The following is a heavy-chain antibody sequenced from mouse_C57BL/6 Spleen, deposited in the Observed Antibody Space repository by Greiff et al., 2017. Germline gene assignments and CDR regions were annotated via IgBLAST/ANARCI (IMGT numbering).Heavy chain of an antibody. CDR1: GFSLTSYG. J-gene: IGHJ1*03. D-gene: IGHD1-1*01. Sequence: QVQLQQSGPGLVQPSQSLSITCTVSGFSLTSYGVHWVRQSPGKGLAWLGVIWRGGSTDYNAAFMSRLSITKDTSKSQVFFKMNSLQADDTAIYYCAKNGYYYGSSHWYFDVWATGTTVTVSS. CDR2: IWRGGST. CDR3: AKNGYYYGSSHWYFDV. V-gene: IGHV2-5*01.